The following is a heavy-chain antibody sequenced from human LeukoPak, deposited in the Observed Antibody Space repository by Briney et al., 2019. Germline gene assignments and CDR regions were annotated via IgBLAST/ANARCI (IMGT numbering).Heavy chain of an antibody. CDR2: IIPIFGTA. D-gene: IGHD6-6*01. CDR3: ASSKLSSYWFDP. J-gene: IGHJ5*02. Sequence: GASVKVSCKASGGTFSSYAISWVRQAPGQGLEWMGGIIPIFGTANYAQKFQGRVTITTDESTSTAYMELSSLRSEDTAVYYCASSKLSSYWFDPWGQGTPVTVSS. V-gene: IGHV1-69*05. CDR1: GGTFSSYA.